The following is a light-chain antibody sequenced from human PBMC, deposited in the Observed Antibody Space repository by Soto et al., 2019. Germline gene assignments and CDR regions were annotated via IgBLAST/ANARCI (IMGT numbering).Light chain of an antibody. J-gene: IGLJ1*01. Sequence: QSVLTQPPSVPAAPGQKVTISCSGSSSNIGNNYVSWYQQLPGTAPKLLIYENNKRPSGIPDRFSGSKSGTSATLGITGLQTGDEADYYCGTWDSSLSASYVFGTGTKLTVL. CDR1: SSNIGNNY. CDR2: ENN. V-gene: IGLV1-51*02. CDR3: GTWDSSLSASYV.